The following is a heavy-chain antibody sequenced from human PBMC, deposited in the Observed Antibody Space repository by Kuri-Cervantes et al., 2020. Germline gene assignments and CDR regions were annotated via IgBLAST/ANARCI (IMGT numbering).Heavy chain of an antibody. D-gene: IGHD3-3*01. CDR1: GGSFSGYY. Sequence: SQTLSLTCAVYGGSFSGYYLSWIRQPPGKGLEWSGYIYYSGSTYYNPSLKSRVTISVDTSKNQFSLKLSSVAAADTAVYYCASSYDFWSGYYPGSDYYGMDVWGQGTTVPSP. V-gene: IGHV4-30-4*01. CDR3: ASSYDFWSGYYPGSDYYGMDV. CDR2: IYYSGST. J-gene: IGHJ6*02.